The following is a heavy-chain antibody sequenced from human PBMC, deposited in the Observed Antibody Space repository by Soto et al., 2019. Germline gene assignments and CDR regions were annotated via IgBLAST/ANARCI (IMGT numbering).Heavy chain of an antibody. D-gene: IGHD6-19*01. CDR1: GFTFSSYA. CDR3: AKDPRSAVAGFDY. J-gene: IGHJ4*02. Sequence: EVQLLESGGGLVQPGGSLRLSCAASGFTFSSYAMSWVRQAPGRGLEWVSAISGSGGSTYYADSVKGRFTISRDNSKNTLYLQMNSLSAEDTAVYYCAKDPRSAVAGFDYWGPGTLVTVSS. CDR2: ISGSGGST. V-gene: IGHV3-23*01.